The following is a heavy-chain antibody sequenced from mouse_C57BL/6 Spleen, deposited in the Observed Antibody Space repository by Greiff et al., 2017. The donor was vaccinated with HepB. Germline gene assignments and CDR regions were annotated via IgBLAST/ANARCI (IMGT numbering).Heavy chain of an antibody. CDR1: GYSITSGYY. J-gene: IGHJ2*01. V-gene: IGHV3-6*01. Sequence: VQLKESGPGLVKPSQSLSLTCSVTGYSITSGYYWNWIRQFPGNKLEWMGYISYDGSNNYNPSLKNRISITRDTSKNQFFLKLNSVTTEDTATYYCAREGDVRAFDYWGQSTTLTVSS. CDR3: AREGDVRAFDY. CDR2: ISYDGSN. D-gene: IGHD3-3*01.